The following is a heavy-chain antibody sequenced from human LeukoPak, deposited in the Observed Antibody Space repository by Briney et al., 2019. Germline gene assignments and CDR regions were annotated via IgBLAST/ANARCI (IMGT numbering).Heavy chain of an antibody. J-gene: IGHJ4*02. CDR3: ARANYYDSSGVLDY. D-gene: IGHD3-22*01. CDR1: GFRFSSYA. CDR2: ISGSGGST. Sequence: GGSLRLSCAASGFRFSSYAMSWVRQAPGKGLEWVSAISGSGGSTYYADSVKGRFTISRDNSKNTLYLQMNSLRAEDTAVYYCARANYYDSSGVLDYWGQGTLVTVSS. V-gene: IGHV3-23*01.